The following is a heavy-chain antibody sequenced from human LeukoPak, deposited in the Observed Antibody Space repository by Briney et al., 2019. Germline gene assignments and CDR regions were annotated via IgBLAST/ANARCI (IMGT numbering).Heavy chain of an antibody. CDR3: AKEKGTFDAFDI. J-gene: IGHJ3*02. CDR1: GFNFRSYG. CDR2: IWDNGINK. V-gene: IGHV3-33*06. Sequence: PGRSLTLSCAASGFNFRSYGMQWVRQAPGKGLEWVAVIWDNGINKYCADFVEGRFTISRDNYKKTVDLQMNSLRADDTALYYCAKEKGTFDAFDIWGQGAMVTVSS.